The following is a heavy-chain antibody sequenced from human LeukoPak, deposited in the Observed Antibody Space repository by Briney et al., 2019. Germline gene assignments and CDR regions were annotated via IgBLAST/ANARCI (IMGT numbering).Heavy chain of an antibody. Sequence: GSSVTVSCKSAGGTFSIYTSSWVRQAPGQGLEWMGGIIPIFGTANYAQKFQGRGTITADESTSTAYMELSSLRSEDTAVYYCARESYGSGSYLYYFDYWGQGTLVTVSS. J-gene: IGHJ4*02. D-gene: IGHD3-10*01. CDR3: ARESYGSGSYLYYFDY. V-gene: IGHV1-69*01. CDR1: GGTFSIYT. CDR2: IIPIFGTA.